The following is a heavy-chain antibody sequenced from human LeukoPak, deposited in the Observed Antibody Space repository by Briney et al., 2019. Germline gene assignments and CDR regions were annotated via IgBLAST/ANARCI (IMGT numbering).Heavy chain of an antibody. CDR2: ITSTSATI. Sequence: GGSLRLSCAASGFTFSSYSMNWVRQAPGKGLEWISYITSTSATIYYADSVKGRFTISRDNAKNSLYLQMNSLRAEDTAVYYCARAVYYGDYHFDYWGQGTLVTVSS. J-gene: IGHJ4*02. CDR1: GFTFSSYS. D-gene: IGHD4-17*01. CDR3: ARAVYYGDYHFDY. V-gene: IGHV3-48*04.